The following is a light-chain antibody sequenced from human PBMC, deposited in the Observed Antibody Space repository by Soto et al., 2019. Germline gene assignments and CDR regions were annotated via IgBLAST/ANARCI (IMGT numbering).Light chain of an antibody. CDR1: SSDVGGYNY. CDR2: DVS. Sequence: QSALTQPRSVSGSPRQSVTISCTGTSSDVGGYNYVSWYQQHPGKAPKVMIYDVSKRPSGVPDRFSGSKSGNTASLTISGLQAEDEADYYCCSYAAAAVFGGGTQLTVL. CDR3: CSYAAAAV. J-gene: IGLJ7*01. V-gene: IGLV2-11*01.